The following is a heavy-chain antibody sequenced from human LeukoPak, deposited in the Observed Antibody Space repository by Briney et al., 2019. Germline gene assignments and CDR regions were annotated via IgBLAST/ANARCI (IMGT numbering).Heavy chain of an antibody. V-gene: IGHV3-30*04. CDR3: ATAGGQLIHGFGYFEY. J-gene: IGHJ4*02. CDR1: GFTFSSYA. CDR2: SSYDGTIE. Sequence: GGSLRLSRAASGFTFSSYAMSWVRQAPGKGLEWVAVSSYDGTIEYYADSVKGRFTISRDNSKNTLYLQMSSLRAEDTAVYYCATAGGQLIHGFGYFEYWGQGTLVTVSS. D-gene: IGHD1-1*01.